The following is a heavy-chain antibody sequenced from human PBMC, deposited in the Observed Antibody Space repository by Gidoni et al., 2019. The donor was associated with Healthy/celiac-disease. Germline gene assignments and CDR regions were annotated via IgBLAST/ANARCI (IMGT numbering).Heavy chain of an antibody. CDR3: ARGFPRWGGYYDSRDMDV. CDR1: GGSFSGYY. J-gene: IGHJ6*02. D-gene: IGHD3-22*01. Sequence: QVQLQQWGAGLLKPSETLSLTCAVYGGSFSGYYWSWIRQPPGKGLEWIGEINHSGSTNYNPSLKSRVTISVDTSKNQFSLKLSSVTAADTAVYYCARGFPRWGGYYDSRDMDVWGQGTTVTVSS. V-gene: IGHV4-34*01. CDR2: INHSGST.